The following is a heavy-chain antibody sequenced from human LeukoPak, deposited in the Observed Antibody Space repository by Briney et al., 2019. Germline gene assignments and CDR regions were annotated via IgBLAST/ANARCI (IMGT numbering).Heavy chain of an antibody. D-gene: IGHD4-17*01. CDR1: GFTFDDYA. Sequence: PGRSLRLSCAASGFTFDDYAMHWVRQAPGKGLEWVSGISWNSGSIGYADSVKGRFTISRGNAKNSLYLQMNSLRAEDTAVYYCAKVRDYGDNRGYFDYWGQGTLVTVSS. CDR2: ISWNSGSI. J-gene: IGHJ4*02. V-gene: IGHV3-9*01. CDR3: AKVRDYGDNRGYFDY.